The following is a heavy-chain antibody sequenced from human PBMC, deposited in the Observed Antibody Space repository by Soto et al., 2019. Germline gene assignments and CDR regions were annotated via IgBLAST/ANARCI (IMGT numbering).Heavy chain of an antibody. Sequence: QVQLVQSGAEVKKPGASVKVSCKASGYTFTSYGITWVRQAPGQGLEWMGWISTYTGHTNHAQKLQGRVTMTTDTSTSTAFMEVRSLRSDDTAVYYCSRGQANTNTGFDYLDYWGQGTLVTVSS. J-gene: IGHJ4*02. CDR2: ISTYTGHT. CDR3: SRGQANTNTGFDYLDY. D-gene: IGHD5-12*01. V-gene: IGHV1-18*01. CDR1: GYTFTSYG.